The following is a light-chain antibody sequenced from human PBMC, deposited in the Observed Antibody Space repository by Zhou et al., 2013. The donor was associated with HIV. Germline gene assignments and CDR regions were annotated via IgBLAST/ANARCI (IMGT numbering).Light chain of an antibody. CDR1: QGISSA. V-gene: IGKV1-13*02. CDR2: DAS. CDR3: QQFNSYPHT. Sequence: AIQLTQSPSSLSASVGGTVTITCRASQGISSALAWYQQKAGKAPELLIYDASSLQSGVPSRFSGSGSGTDFTLTISSLQPEDFATYYCQQFNSYPHTFGQGSKLEI. J-gene: IGKJ2*01.